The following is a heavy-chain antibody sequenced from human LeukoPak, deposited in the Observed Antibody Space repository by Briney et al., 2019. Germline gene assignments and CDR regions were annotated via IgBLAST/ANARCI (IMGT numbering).Heavy chain of an antibody. D-gene: IGHD3-16*01. CDR3: ARLRALCAFDI. V-gene: IGHV3-66*01. CDR1: GFTVSSNY. Sequence: PGGSLRLSCAASGFTVSSNYMSWVRQAQGKGLEWVSVIYSGGSTYYADSVKGRFTISRDNSKNTLYLQMNSLRAEDTAVYYCARLRALCAFDIWGQGTMVTVSS. J-gene: IGHJ3*02. CDR2: IYSGGST.